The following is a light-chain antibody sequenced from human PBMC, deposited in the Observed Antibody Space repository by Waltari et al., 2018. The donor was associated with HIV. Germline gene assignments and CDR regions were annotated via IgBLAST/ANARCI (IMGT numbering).Light chain of an antibody. J-gene: IGLJ2*01. Sequence: SYVLTQPPSLSVAPGQTARITCAGNNIGSKSVHWYQQKPGQAPVLVVYDDSDRPPGMPERFSGSNAGNTATLAITRVDAGDEADDYCQVWDSSSDHPQVVFGGETKLTVL. CDR1: NIGSKS. CDR3: QVWDSSSDHPQVV. CDR2: DDS. V-gene: IGLV3-21*02.